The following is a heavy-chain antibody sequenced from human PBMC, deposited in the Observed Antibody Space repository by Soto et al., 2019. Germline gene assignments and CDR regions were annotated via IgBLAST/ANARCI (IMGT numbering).Heavy chain of an antibody. D-gene: IGHD3-3*01. CDR2: ISYDGSNK. CDR3: ARGPALYTAPEWLPLYYYYGMDV. CDR1: GFTFSSYA. V-gene: IGHV3-30-3*01. Sequence: GGSLRLSCAASGFTFSSYAMHWVRQAPGKXLEWVAVISYDGSNKYYADSVKGRFTISRDNSKNTLYLQMNSLRAEDTAVYYCARGPALYTAPEWLPLYYYYGMDVWGQGTTVTVSS. J-gene: IGHJ6*02.